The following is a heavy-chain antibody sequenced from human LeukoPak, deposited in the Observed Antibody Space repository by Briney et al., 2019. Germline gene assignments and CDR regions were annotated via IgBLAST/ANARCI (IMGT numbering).Heavy chain of an antibody. CDR1: GFIFRNYR. D-gene: IGHD3-10*01. CDR2: IRYDGS. Sequence: GGSLRLSCAASGFIFRNYRMHWVRQAPGKGLEWVACIRYDGSKYADSVKGRFTISRDDSNNMEYLQMDSLKNEDTAVYYGTRKDGDFASWGQGNPVSVSS. CDR3: TRKDGDFAS. J-gene: IGHJ4*02. V-gene: IGHV3-30*02.